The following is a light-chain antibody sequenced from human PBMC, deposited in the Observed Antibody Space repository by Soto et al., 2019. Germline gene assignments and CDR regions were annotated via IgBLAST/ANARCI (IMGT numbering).Light chain of an antibody. V-gene: IGKV2D-29*01. CDR1: PGLLQNDGKTY. J-gene: IGKJ2*01. CDR3: VQSSQLPYT. CDR2: EVS. Sequence: DILLTQTPLSLSVTPGQPASISCKSAPGLLQNDGKTYLSWYVQKAGQPPQLLIYEVSIRFSVVPDRFSGRGSGTDFTLKISRMEAEDVGVYYCVQSSQLPYTFCPGTRIDIK.